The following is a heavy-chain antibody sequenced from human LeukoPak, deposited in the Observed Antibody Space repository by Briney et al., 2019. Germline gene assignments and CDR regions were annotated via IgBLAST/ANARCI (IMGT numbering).Heavy chain of an antibody. Sequence: GGSLRLSCAASGFTFSTYSMIWVRQAPGKGLEWLSYISGDSRTIYYPDSVRGRFTISRDNAKNSLYLQLISLRAEDTAVYYCARDRHSSVDYWGQGTLVTVSS. CDR1: GFTFSTYS. J-gene: IGHJ4*02. V-gene: IGHV3-48*01. CDR2: ISGDSRTI. D-gene: IGHD3-22*01. CDR3: ARDRHSSVDY.